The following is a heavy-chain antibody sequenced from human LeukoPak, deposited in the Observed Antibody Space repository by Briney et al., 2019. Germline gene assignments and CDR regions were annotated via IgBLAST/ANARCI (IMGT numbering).Heavy chain of an antibody. V-gene: IGHV5-51*01. Sequence: GESLKISCKGSGYSVTSYWIGWVRQMPGKGLEWMGIIYPGDSDTRYSPSFQGQVTISADKSISTAYLQWSSLKASDTAMYYCARREIVVDDAFDIWGQGTMVTVSS. CDR2: IYPGDSDT. CDR3: ARREIVVDDAFDI. CDR1: GYSVTSYW. D-gene: IGHD3-22*01. J-gene: IGHJ3*02.